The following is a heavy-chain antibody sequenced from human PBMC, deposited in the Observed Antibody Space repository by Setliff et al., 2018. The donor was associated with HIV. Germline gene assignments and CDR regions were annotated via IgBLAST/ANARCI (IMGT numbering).Heavy chain of an antibody. CDR3: ARGNYDTSDYYTNFYYYYMDV. V-gene: IGHV4-31*03. D-gene: IGHD3-22*01. CDR2: ISYSGST. J-gene: IGHJ6*03. Sequence: SETLSLTCTVSGDSISRGGYYWQWLRQHPGGGLDWIGYISYSGSTFYNPALKSRVTMSVDPSKNQFSLKLNSVTAADTAIYYCARGNYDTSDYYTNFYYYYMDVWGKGTAVTVSS. CDR1: GDSISRGGYY.